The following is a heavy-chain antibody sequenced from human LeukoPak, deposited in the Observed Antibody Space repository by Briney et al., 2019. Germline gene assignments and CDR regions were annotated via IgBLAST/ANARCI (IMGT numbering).Heavy chain of an antibody. CDR1: GGSISSYY. J-gene: IGHJ4*02. CDR3: ARHSGSGFYDY. Sequence: SETLSLTCTVSGGSISSYYWIWIRQPPGKGLEWIGYIYYSGGTSYNPSLKSRVTISVDTSKNHFSLKLSSVTAADTALYYCARHSGSGFYDYWGQGTLVTVSS. CDR2: IYYSGGT. V-gene: IGHV4-59*08. D-gene: IGHD3-22*01.